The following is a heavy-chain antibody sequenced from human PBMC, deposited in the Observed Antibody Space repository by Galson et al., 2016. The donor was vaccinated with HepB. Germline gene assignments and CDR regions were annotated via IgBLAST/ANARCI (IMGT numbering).Heavy chain of an antibody. D-gene: IGHD6-13*01. V-gene: IGHV3-33*03. CDR2: IWSDGNNK. J-gene: IGHJ4*02. CDR1: GFTFSSYA. CDR3: AKDRHSSSWYWGYFDD. Sequence: SLRLSCAASGFTFSSYAMTWVRQAPGKGLEWVAVIWSDGNNKNYGDTVKGRFTTSRDKLRNTVFLQMNSLRAEDTAVYYCAKDRHSSSWYWGYFDDWGQGTRVTVSS.